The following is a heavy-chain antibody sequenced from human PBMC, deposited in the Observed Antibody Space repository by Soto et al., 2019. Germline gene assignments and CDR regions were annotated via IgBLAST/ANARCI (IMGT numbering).Heavy chain of an antibody. CDR2: VRNKANSYTT. J-gene: IGHJ4*02. Sequence: GGSLRLSCAASGFISSDHYMDWVRQAPGKGLDWVGRVRNKANSYTTEYAASVKGRFTISRDDSRNSVYLQMNSLKTEDTAVYYCVRVFFGRYYLDYWGQGTRVTVSS. CDR1: GFISSDHY. CDR3: VRVFFGRYYLDY. D-gene: IGHD1-26*01. V-gene: IGHV3-72*01.